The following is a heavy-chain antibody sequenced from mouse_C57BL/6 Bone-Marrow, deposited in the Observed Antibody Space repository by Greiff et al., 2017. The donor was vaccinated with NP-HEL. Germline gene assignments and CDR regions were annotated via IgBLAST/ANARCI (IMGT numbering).Heavy chain of an antibody. Sequence: GKLMESGGGLVKPGGSLKLSCAASGFTFSSYGMSWVRQTPDKRLEWVATISSGGSYTYYPDSVKGRFTISRDNAKNTLYLQMSSLKSEDTAMYYCARRVWYFDVWGTGTTVTVSS. J-gene: IGHJ1*03. CDR1: GFTFSSYG. CDR2: ISSGGSYT. V-gene: IGHV5-6*03. CDR3: ARRVWYFDV.